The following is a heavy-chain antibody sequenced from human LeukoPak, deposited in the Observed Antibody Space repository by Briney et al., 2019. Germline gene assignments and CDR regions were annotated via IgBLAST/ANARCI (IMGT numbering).Heavy chain of an antibody. D-gene: IGHD6-13*01. Sequence: PGGSLRLSCAASGFTFSSYWMHWVRQAPGKGLVWVSHINTDGDSATYGDSAKGRFTISRDNAKNTLYLQMNSLRVEDTAVYYCARGTATTAGIDYWGQGTQVTVSS. CDR1: GFTFSSYW. CDR3: ARGTATTAGIDY. V-gene: IGHV3-74*01. CDR2: INTDGDSA. J-gene: IGHJ4*02.